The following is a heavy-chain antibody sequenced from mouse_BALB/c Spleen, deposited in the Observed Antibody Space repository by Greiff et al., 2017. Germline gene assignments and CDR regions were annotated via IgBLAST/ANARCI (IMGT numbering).Heavy chain of an antibody. Sequence: VQLQQSGPELVKPGASVKMSCKASGYTFTSYFMHWVKQKPGQGLEWIGYINPYNDGTKYNEKFKGKATLTSDKSSSTAYMELSSLTSEDSAVYYCARCPIDYGNYWFAYWGQGTLVTVSA. CDR1: GYTFTSYF. CDR3: ARCPIDYGNYWFAY. CDR2: INPYNDGT. D-gene: IGHD2-1*01. J-gene: IGHJ3*01. V-gene: IGHV1-14*01.